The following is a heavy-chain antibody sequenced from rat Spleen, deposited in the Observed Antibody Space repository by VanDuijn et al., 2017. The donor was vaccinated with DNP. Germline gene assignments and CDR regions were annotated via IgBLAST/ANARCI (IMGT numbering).Heavy chain of an antibody. CDR1: GFSLTSYT. CDR2: ISSGGST. V-gene: IGHV2-6*01. J-gene: IGHJ2*01. Sequence: QVQLKESGPGLVQPSQTLSLTCTVPGFSLTSYTVSWVRQPPGKGLEWIAAISSGGSTYYNSALKSRLSIIRDTSKSQVVLKMNSLQTEDTAMYFCARFDYWGQGVMVTVSS. CDR3: ARFDY.